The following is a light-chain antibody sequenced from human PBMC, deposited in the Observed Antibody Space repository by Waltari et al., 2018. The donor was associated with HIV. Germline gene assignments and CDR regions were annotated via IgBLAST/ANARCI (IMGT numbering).Light chain of an antibody. CDR3: ISYISSSSPV. Sequence: QSALTQPASVSGSPGQSITISCTGTSFDISGYNFFSWFQHHPGKAPKVIIYEVSNRPSGVSDRFSGSKSGNTASLTISGLQPEDEAEYFCISYISSSSPVFGGGTKLTVL. J-gene: IGLJ3*02. V-gene: IGLV2-14*01. CDR1: SFDISGYNF. CDR2: EVS.